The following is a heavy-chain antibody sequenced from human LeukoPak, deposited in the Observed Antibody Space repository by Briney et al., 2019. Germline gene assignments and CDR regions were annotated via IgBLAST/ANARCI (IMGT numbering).Heavy chain of an antibody. CDR1: GFTFSAYE. CDR3: AKDLDYYDSADAFDI. Sequence: GGSLRLSCAASGFTFSAYEMNWVRQAPGKGLEWVSYISSSDSTIYYADSVKGRFTISRDNAKNSLYLQMNSLRAEDTAVYYCAKDLDYYDSADAFDIWGQGTMVTVSS. J-gene: IGHJ3*02. D-gene: IGHD3-22*01. V-gene: IGHV3-48*03. CDR2: ISSSDSTI.